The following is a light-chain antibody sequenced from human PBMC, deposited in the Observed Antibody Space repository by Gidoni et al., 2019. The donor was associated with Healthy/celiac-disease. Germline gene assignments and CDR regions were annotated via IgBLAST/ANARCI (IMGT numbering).Light chain of an antibody. J-gene: IGKJ4*01. CDR1: QSVSSY. Sequence: DIVLTQSPATLSLSPGERATLSCRASQSVSSYLAWYQQKPGQAPRLLIYDASNRATGIPARFSGSGSGTDFTLTISSLEPEDFAVYYCQQRSNCLFGGGTKVEIK. V-gene: IGKV3-11*01. CDR2: DAS. CDR3: QQRSNCL.